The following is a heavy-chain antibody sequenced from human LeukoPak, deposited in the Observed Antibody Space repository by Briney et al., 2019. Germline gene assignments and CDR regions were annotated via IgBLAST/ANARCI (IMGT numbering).Heavy chain of an antibody. D-gene: IGHD3-22*01. J-gene: IGHJ4*02. Sequence: PSETLSLTCTVSGGSISSSNYYWGWIRQPPGKGLEWIGSIYYSGSTYYNPSLKSRVTISVDTSKNQFSLKLSSVTAADTAVYYCARQSASDYYDSSDSFDYWGQGTLVTLSS. CDR3: ARQSASDYYDSSDSFDY. CDR1: GGSISSSNYY. CDR2: IYYSGST. V-gene: IGHV4-39*01.